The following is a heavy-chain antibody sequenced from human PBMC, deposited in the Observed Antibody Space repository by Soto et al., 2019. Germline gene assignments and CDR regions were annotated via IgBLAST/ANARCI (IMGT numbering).Heavy chain of an antibody. V-gene: IGHV4-39*01. CDR2: IYYSGST. CDR1: GGSISSSSYY. CDR3: ARHARYYDFWSGYRYQSNWFDP. Sequence: PAETLSLTCTVSGGSISSSSYYWGWIRQPPGKGLEWIGSIYYSGSTYYNPSLKSRVTISVDTSKNQLSLKLSSVTAADTAVYYCARHARYYDFWSGYRYQSNWFDPWGQGTLVTVSS. J-gene: IGHJ5*02. D-gene: IGHD3-3*01.